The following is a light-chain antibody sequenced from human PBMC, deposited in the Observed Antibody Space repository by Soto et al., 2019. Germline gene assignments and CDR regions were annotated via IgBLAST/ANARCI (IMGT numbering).Light chain of an antibody. CDR3: HQYDSSPLT. Sequence: EIVLTQSPGTLSLSPGERATLSCRASQSVSSSYLAWYQQKPGQAPRLLIYGASSRATGIPDRFSGSGSGTDFTLTISRLEPEDFAVYYCHQYDSSPLTCDGGTKVEIK. CDR2: GAS. CDR1: QSVSSSY. V-gene: IGKV3-20*01. J-gene: IGKJ4*01.